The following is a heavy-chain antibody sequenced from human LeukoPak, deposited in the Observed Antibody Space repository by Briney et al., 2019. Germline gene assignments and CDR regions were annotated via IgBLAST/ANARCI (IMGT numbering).Heavy chain of an antibody. CDR1: GFTFTSYS. D-gene: IGHD3-22*01. J-gene: IGHJ3*02. Sequence: QLGGSLRLSCAASGFTFTSYSMNWVRQAPGKGLEWISYISRNISITFYADSVKGRFTISRHNSKNTLYLQMNSLRAEDTAVYYCARASSGPPDAFDIWGQGTMVTVSS. CDR2: ISRNISIT. V-gene: IGHV3-48*01. CDR3: ARASSGPPDAFDI.